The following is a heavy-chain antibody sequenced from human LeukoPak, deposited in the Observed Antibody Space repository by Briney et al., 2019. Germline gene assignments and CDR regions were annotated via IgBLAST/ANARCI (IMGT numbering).Heavy chain of an antibody. V-gene: IGHV3-30*14. CDR3: AREGPGEYYFDY. D-gene: IGHD3-10*01. Sequence: GGSLRLSCAASGFTFSGYTMHWVRQAPGKGLEWVAVISYDGSNKYYADSVKGRFTISRDNSKNTLYLQMNSLRAEDTAVYYCAREGPGEYYFDYWGQGTLVTVSS. CDR1: GFTFSGYT. CDR2: ISYDGSNK. J-gene: IGHJ4*02.